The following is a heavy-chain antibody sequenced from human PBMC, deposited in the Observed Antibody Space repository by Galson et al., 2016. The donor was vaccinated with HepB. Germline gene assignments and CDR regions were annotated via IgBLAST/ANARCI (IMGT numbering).Heavy chain of an antibody. V-gene: IGHV1-18*01. CDR2: ISAYNGHT. Sequence: SVKVSCKASGYTFNNFGLNWVRQAPGQGLEWMGWISAYNGHTNYAQKVQGRVTMTTDTSTSTAYMELRSLTSDDTAVYYCARDGDSAVGKVFHHWGQGTLVTVSS. CDR3: ARDGDSAVGKVFHH. CDR1: GYTFNNFG. D-gene: IGHD6-13*01. J-gene: IGHJ1*01.